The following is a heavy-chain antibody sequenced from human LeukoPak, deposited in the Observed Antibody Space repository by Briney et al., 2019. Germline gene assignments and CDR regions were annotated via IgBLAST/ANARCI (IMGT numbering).Heavy chain of an antibody. J-gene: IGHJ4*02. Sequence: PPGGSLRLSCAASGFTFSDHFMDWVRQAPGKGLEWVSAISGSSGHTYYADSVKGRFTISRDNSKNTLYLQMNSLRAEDTAVYYCAKVGFSEMEWLLYSDHWGQGTLVTVSS. CDR1: GFTFSDHF. CDR2: ISGSSGHT. V-gene: IGHV3-23*01. CDR3: AKVGFSEMEWLLYSDH. D-gene: IGHD3-3*01.